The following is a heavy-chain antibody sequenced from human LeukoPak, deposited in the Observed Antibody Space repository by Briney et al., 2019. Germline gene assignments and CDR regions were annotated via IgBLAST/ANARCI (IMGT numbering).Heavy chain of an antibody. CDR1: GYTFTSYD. Sequence: ASVKVSCKASGYTFTSYDINWERQATGQGLEWMGWMSPDSGYTGYAQTFQGRVTLTRNTSVSTAFMELSSLRSEDTAVYYCEIYSGYDSFWGQGTLVTVSS. CDR3: EIYSGYDSF. V-gene: IGHV1-8*01. D-gene: IGHD5-12*01. J-gene: IGHJ4*02. CDR2: MSPDSGYT.